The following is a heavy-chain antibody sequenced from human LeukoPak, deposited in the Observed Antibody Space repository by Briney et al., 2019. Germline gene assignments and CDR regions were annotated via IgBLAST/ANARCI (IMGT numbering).Heavy chain of an antibody. D-gene: IGHD2-21*02. Sequence: GGSLRLSCAASGFTFSSYGMSWVRQAPGKGLEWVSAISGSGGGTYSADSVKGRFTISRDNSKNTLYLQMNSLRAEDTAVYYCAKEGGTYCGGDCYPFYYMDVWGKGTTVTISS. V-gene: IGHV3-23*01. CDR3: AKEGGTYCGGDCYPFYYMDV. J-gene: IGHJ6*03. CDR1: GFTFSSYG. CDR2: ISGSGGGT.